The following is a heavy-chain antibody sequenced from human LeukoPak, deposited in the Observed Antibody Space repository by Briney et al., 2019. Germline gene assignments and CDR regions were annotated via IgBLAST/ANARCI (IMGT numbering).Heavy chain of an antibody. CDR1: GFTFSSYA. Sequence: GGSLRLSCAASGFTFSSYAMSWVRQAPGKGLEWVSVIYSGGSTYYADSVKGRFTISRDNSKNTLYLQMNSLRAEDTAVYYCARDYYDSSGYSLDYWGQGTLVTVSS. CDR3: ARDYYDSSGYSLDY. CDR2: IYSGGST. D-gene: IGHD3-22*01. V-gene: IGHV3-66*01. J-gene: IGHJ4*02.